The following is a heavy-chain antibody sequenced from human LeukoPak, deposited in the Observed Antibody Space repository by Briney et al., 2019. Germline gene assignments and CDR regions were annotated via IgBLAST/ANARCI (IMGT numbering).Heavy chain of an antibody. CDR1: GFTFSSYW. Sequence: GGSLRLSCAASGFTFSSYWMHWVRQAPGKGLVWVSRINSDGSSTNYADSVKGRFTISRDNAKNTLFLEMNSLRAEDTAVYYCATGDGDSRYYFDSWGQGTQVTVSS. CDR2: INSDGSST. J-gene: IGHJ4*02. D-gene: IGHD4-17*01. CDR3: ATGDGDSRYYFDS. V-gene: IGHV3-74*01.